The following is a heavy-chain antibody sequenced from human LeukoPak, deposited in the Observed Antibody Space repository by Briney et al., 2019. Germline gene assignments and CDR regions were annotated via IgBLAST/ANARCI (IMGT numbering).Heavy chain of an antibody. CDR1: GFTFSSYG. CDR2: IRYDGSNK. D-gene: IGHD5-24*01. V-gene: IGHV3-30*02. J-gene: IGHJ6*03. Sequence: QPGGSLRLSCAASGFTFSSYGMHWVRQAPGKGLEWVAFIRYDGSNKYYADSVKGRFTISRDNSKNTLYLQMNSLRAEDTAVYYCAKEERWLLNYYYYYYMDVWGKGTTVTISS. CDR3: AKEERWLLNYYYYYYMDV.